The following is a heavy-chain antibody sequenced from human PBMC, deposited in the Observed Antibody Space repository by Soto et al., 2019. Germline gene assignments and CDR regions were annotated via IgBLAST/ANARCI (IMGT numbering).Heavy chain of an antibody. J-gene: IGHJ4*02. CDR2: IYHSGSS. Sequence: PSETLSLTCAVSGHSITSDKWWSWIRQPPGKGLQWIGEIYHSGSSKYNPSLKSRVIISVDKSKNQFSLKVSSVTAADTAVYYCARGETQKQRDHWGQGTLVSVSS. D-gene: IGHD6-25*01. V-gene: IGHV4-4*02. CDR1: GHSITSDKW. CDR3: ARGETQKQRDH.